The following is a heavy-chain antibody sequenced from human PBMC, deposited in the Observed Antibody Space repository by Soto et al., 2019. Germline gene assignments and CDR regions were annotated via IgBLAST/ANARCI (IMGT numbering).Heavy chain of an antibody. V-gene: IGHV2-5*05. J-gene: IGHJ4*02. CDR2: IYWDDDK. CDR3: AHRLSPAGGWLFDY. Sequence: QITLKESGHTLVKPTQTLTLTCTFSGFSLSTSGVGVGWIRQPPGKALEWLALIYWDDDKRYGPSLKSRLTITKDTSKNQVVLTMTNMDPVDTATYYCAHRLSPAGGWLFDYWGQGTLVTVSS. D-gene: IGHD6-19*01. CDR1: GFSLSTSGVG.